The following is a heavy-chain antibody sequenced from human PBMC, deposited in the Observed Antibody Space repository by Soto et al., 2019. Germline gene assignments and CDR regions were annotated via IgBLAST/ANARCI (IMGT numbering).Heavy chain of an antibody. CDR1: GFTFRSFA. D-gene: IGHD3-9*01. V-gene: IGHV3-30-3*01. CDR3: ARDPYYDILTSTAAYFDH. J-gene: IGHJ4*02. CDR2: ISYDGSKK. Sequence: QVQLVESGGGVVQPGTSLRLSCIVSGFTFRSFAIHWVRQAPGKGLEWVAVISYDGSKKYYADSVKGRFTISRDNSKNTLYLQMNSLRPEDTAVYYCARDPYYDILTSTAAYFDHWGQGTLVTVSS.